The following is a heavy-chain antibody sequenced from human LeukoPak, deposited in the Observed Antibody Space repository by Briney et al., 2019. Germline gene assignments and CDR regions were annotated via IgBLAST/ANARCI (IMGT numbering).Heavy chain of an antibody. Sequence: PSETLSLTCGVYGGSFSGYYWSWIRQPPGKGLEWIGEINHSGSTNYNPSLKSRVTLSVDTSKNQFSLKLSSVTAADTAVYYCARDLAVLGYFHFDYWGQGTLVTVSS. CDR2: INHSGST. J-gene: IGHJ4*02. D-gene: IGHD3-22*01. CDR3: ARDLAVLGYFHFDY. V-gene: IGHV4-34*01. CDR1: GGSFSGYY.